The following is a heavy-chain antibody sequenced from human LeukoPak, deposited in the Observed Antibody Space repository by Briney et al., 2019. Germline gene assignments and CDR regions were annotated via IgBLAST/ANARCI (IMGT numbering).Heavy chain of an antibody. CDR2: INDDGSDT. Sequence: GGSLRLSCAVSGFTFKLYWMHWVRHAPAKGPVWVSRINDDGSDTTYADSVKGRFTISRDDAKNMLFLQMNSLRAEDTAVYYCVRGGPSTWSWGQGTLVTASS. CDR3: VRGGPSTWS. D-gene: IGHD2-15*01. V-gene: IGHV3-74*01. J-gene: IGHJ5*02. CDR1: GFTFKLYW.